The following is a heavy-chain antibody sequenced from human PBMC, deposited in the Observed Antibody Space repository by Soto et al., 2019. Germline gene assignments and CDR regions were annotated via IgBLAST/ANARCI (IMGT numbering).Heavy chain of an antibody. CDR3: AVTYCSGGSCYEYFQH. Sequence: ASVKVSCKASGYTFTSYGISWVRQAPGQGLEWMGWISAYNGNTNYAQKLQGRVTMTTDTSTSTAYMELRSLGSDDTAVYYCAVTYCSGGSCYEYFQHWGQGTLVTVSS. J-gene: IGHJ1*01. CDR1: GYTFTSYG. CDR2: ISAYNGNT. D-gene: IGHD2-15*01. V-gene: IGHV1-18*01.